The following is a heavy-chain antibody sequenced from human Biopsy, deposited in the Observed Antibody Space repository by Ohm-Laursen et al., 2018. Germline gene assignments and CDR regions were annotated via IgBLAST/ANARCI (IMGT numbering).Heavy chain of an antibody. CDR2: ISNDGDIK. CDR1: GFTFSSYG. J-gene: IGHJ4*02. CDR3: ARAYPPPGRRLVVVAGDFDC. V-gene: IGHV3-30*03. Sequence: SLRLSCTASGFTFSSYGMHWVRQAPGKGLEWVSLISNDGDIKYSADSMEGRFTISRDNSRNTLFLQMNSLKAKDTAVYYCARAYPPPGRRLVVVAGDFDCWGQGTRVTVSS. D-gene: IGHD2-15*01.